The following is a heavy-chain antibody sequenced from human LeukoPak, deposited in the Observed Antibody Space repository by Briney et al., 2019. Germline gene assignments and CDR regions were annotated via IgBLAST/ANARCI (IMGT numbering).Heavy chain of an antibody. CDR2: INHRGGT. Sequence: SETLSLTCGVYGGSFSGYYWNWIRQPPGMGLEWIGEINHRGGTGYNPSLKSRVTMSVDTSKNVFSLKLISVTAADTAVYYCARAYYYDSSAAIDYWGQGILVTVSS. V-gene: IGHV4-34*01. CDR1: GGSFSGYY. J-gene: IGHJ4*02. D-gene: IGHD3-22*01. CDR3: ARAYYYDSSAAIDY.